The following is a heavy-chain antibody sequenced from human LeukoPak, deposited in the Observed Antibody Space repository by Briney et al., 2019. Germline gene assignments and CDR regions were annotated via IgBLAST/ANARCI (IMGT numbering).Heavy chain of an antibody. CDR3: ARVPAAGDYYFDY. V-gene: IGHV3-66*01. J-gene: IGHJ4*02. CDR2: IYSGGST. Sequence: GGSLRLSCAASGFTVSSNYMSWARQAPGKGLEWVSVIYSGGSTYYADSVKGRFTISRDNSKNTLYLQMNSLRAEDTAVYYCARVPAAGDYYFDYWGRGTLVTVTS. D-gene: IGHD6-13*01. CDR1: GFTVSSNY.